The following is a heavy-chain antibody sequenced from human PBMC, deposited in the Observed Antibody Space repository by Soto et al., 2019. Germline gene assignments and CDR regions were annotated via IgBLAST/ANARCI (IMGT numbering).Heavy chain of an antibody. D-gene: IGHD6-19*01. V-gene: IGHV3-72*01. Sequence: EVEVVGSGGGLVQPGGSLRLSCVASGFTFSDHYMDWVRQAPGKGLEWVGRTRKKAYSYTTEYAASVKGRFTISRDDAKNSVYLQMNSLKTEDTAVYYCARVSSSGWYGDFDYWGQGTLVTVSS. J-gene: IGHJ4*02. CDR1: GFTFSDHY. CDR3: ARVSSSGWYGDFDY. CDR2: TRKKAYSYTT.